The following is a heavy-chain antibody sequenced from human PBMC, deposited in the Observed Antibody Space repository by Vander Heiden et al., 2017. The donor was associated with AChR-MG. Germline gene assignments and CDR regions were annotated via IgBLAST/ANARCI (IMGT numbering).Heavy chain of an antibody. D-gene: IGHD3-3*01. CDR3: ASGPYDFWSGYYPIYFDY. Sequence: QVQLQQWGAGLFKPSETPPLTCAVHGGSFRGYYWSWIRQPPGKGLEWIGEIKHSGSTNYNPSLKRRVTISVDTSKNQFSLKLSSVTAADTAVYYCASGPYDFWSGYYPIYFDYWGQGTLVTVSS. CDR1: GGSFRGYY. V-gene: IGHV4-34*01. J-gene: IGHJ4*02. CDR2: IKHSGST.